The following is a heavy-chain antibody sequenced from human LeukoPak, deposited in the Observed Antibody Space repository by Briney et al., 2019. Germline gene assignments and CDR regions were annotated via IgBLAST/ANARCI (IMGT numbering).Heavy chain of an antibody. CDR2: ISSNSNTI. V-gene: IGHV3-48*01. J-gene: IGHJ6*02. CDR3: ARDLQGSYYYGMDV. Sequence: GGSLRLSCADSGFTFSRYSMNWARQAPGKGPEWVSYISSNSNTIYYADSVKGRFTISRDNGKNSLYLQMNSLRAEDTAVYYCARDLQGSYYYGMDVWGQGTTVIVSS. CDR1: GFTFSRYS. D-gene: IGHD2-15*01.